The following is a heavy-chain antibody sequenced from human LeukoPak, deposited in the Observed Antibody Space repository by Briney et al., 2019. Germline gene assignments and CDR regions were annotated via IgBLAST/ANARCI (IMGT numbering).Heavy chain of an antibody. J-gene: IGHJ4*02. CDR3: ARDWEERGHYFDY. Sequence: PGGSLRLSCAASGFTFSSYAMHWVRQAPGKGLEWVAVISYDGSNKYYADSVKGRFTISRDNSKNTLYLQMNSLRAEDTAVYYCARDWEERGHYFDYWGQGTLVTVSS. D-gene: IGHD1-26*01. CDR2: ISYDGSNK. V-gene: IGHV3-30*04. CDR1: GFTFSSYA.